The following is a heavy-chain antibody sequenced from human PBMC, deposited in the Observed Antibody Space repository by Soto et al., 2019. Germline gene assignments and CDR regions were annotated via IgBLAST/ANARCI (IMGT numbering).Heavy chain of an antibody. Sequence: QVQLQQWGAGLLKPSETLSLTCAVYGGSFSGYYWSWIRQPPGKGLEWIGEINHSGSTNYNPSLKSRVTISVDTSKNQFSLKLSSVTAADTAVYYCASRLRFSGGWFDPWGQGTLVTVSS. V-gene: IGHV4-34*01. CDR1: GGSFSGYY. J-gene: IGHJ5*02. CDR3: ASRLRFSGGWFDP. D-gene: IGHD3-3*01. CDR2: INHSGST.